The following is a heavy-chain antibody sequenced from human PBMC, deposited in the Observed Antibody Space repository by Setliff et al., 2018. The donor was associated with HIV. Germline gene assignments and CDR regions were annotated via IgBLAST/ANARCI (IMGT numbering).Heavy chain of an antibody. Sequence: SETLSLTCTVSGGSISSGSYYWSWIRQPAGKGLEWIGRIYTSGSTNYNPSLKSRVTISVDTPKNQFSLKLSSVTAADTAVYYCARDLGAVAGYYFDYWGQGTLVTVSS. CDR2: IYTSGST. V-gene: IGHV4-61*02. CDR1: GGSISSGSYY. CDR3: ARDLGAVAGYYFDY. J-gene: IGHJ4*02. D-gene: IGHD6-19*01.